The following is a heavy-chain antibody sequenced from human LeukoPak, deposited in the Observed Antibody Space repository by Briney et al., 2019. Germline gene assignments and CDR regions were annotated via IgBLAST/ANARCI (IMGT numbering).Heavy chain of an antibody. CDR2: ISGSGGST. Sequence: GGSLRLSCAASGFTFSSYAMSWVRQAPGKGLEWVSAISGSGGSTYYADSVKGQFTISRDNSKNTLYLQMNSLRAEDTAVYYCAKDGFGDLGGCWGQGTLVTVSS. D-gene: IGHD3-10*01. CDR1: GFTFSSYA. V-gene: IGHV3-23*01. CDR3: AKDGFGDLGGC. J-gene: IGHJ4*02.